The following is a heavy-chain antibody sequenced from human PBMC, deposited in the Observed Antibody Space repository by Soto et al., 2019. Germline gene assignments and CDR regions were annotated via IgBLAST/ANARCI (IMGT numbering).Heavy chain of an antibody. Sequence: QVQLHESDPGLVKPSETLSLTCTVSSGSISGYYWGWLRQPPGEGLEWIGYVHYSGNPNYSPSFKSRVTMSVDTYNTRFSLKLTSVTAADTAVYYCARGFIGSDWYYYFDSWGPGTLVTVSS. CDR2: VHYSGNP. CDR3: ARGFIGSDWYYYFDS. V-gene: IGHV4-59*01. D-gene: IGHD6-19*01. J-gene: IGHJ4*02. CDR1: SGSISGYY.